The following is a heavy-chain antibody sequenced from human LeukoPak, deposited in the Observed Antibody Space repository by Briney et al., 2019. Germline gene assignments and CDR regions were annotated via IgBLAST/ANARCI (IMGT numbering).Heavy chain of an antibody. CDR3: ARVRPKAAALDAFDI. CDR2: INPNSGGT. CDR1: GYTFTGYY. D-gene: IGHD6-6*01. Sequence: GASVKVSCKASGYTFTGYYMHWVRQAPGQGLEWMGWINPNSGGTNYAQKFQGRVTMTRDTSISTAYMELSRLRSDDTAVYYCARVRPKAAALDAFDIWGQGTMVTVSS. J-gene: IGHJ3*02. V-gene: IGHV1-2*02.